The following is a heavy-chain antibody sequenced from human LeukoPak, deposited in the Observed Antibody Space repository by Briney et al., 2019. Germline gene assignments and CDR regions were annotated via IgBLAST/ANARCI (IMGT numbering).Heavy chain of an antibody. D-gene: IGHD3-22*01. Sequence: GGSLRLSCAASGFIFISYAMSWVRQAPGKGLEWVSGISGSAGSTYYADSVKGRFTISRDNSKNTLYLQMNSLRAEDTAVYYCAKDIGLYYYDSSVTLDVWGQGTTVTV. J-gene: IGHJ6*02. V-gene: IGHV3-23*01. CDR1: GFIFISYA. CDR3: AKDIGLYYYDSSVTLDV. CDR2: ISGSAGST.